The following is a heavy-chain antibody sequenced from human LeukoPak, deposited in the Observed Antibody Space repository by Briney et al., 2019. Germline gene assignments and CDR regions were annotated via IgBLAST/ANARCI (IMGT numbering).Heavy chain of an antibody. V-gene: IGHV1-18*01. CDR3: ARDGGGYSKWELLEVDFDY. Sequence: ASVKVSCTASGYTFPNFGISWVRQAPGQGLEWMGWISGYSGITNYAQKLQGRVTMTTDTSTSTAYMDLRSLRSDDTAVYFCARDGGGYSKWELLEVDFDYWGQGTLVTVSS. CDR1: GYTFPNFG. D-gene: IGHD1-26*01. J-gene: IGHJ4*02. CDR2: ISGYSGIT.